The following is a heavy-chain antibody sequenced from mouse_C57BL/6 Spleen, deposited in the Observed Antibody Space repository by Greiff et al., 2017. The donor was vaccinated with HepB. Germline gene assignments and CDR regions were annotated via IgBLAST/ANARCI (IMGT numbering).Heavy chain of an antibody. CDR1: GYTFTSYW. CDR2: IYPSDSET. Sequence: QVQLKQPGAELVRPGSSVKLSCKASGYTFTSYWMDWVKQRPGQGLEWIGNIYPSDSETHYNQKFKDKATLTVDKSSSTAYMQLSSLTSEDSAVYYCARSDWEFAYWGQGTLVTVSA. D-gene: IGHD4-1*01. J-gene: IGHJ3*01. CDR3: ARSDWEFAY. V-gene: IGHV1-61*01.